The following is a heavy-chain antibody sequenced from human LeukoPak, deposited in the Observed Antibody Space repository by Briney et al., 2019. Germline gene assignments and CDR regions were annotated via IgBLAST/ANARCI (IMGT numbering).Heavy chain of an antibody. D-gene: IGHD3-10*01. CDR1: GFTFSSYS. J-gene: IGHJ6*02. CDR2: ISGSGGST. Sequence: GGSLRLSCAASGFTFSSYSMNWVRQAPGKGLEWVSAISGSGGSTYYADSVKGRFTISRDNSKNTLYLQMNSLRAEDTAVYYCANFGSGSYVYYGMDVWGQGTTVTVSS. CDR3: ANFGSGSYVYYGMDV. V-gene: IGHV3-23*01.